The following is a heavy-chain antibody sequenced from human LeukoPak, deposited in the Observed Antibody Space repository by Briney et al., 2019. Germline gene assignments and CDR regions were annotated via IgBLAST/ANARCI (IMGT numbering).Heavy chain of an antibody. V-gene: IGHV4-38-2*01. CDR1: GYSISSGYY. Sequence: SETLSLTCAVSGYSISSGYYWGWIRQPPGKGLEWIGSIYHSGSTYYNPSLKSRVTISLDTSKNQFSLKLSSVTAADTAVYYCASQTPYTVTTSPFDYWGQGTLVTVSS. J-gene: IGHJ4*02. CDR2: IYHSGST. CDR3: ASQTPYTVTTSPFDY. D-gene: IGHD4-17*01.